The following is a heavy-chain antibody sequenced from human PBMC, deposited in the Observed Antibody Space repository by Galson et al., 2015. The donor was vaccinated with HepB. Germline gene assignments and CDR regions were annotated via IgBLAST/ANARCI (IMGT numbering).Heavy chain of an antibody. CDR2: INPSSGGT. J-gene: IGHJ4*02. D-gene: IGHD2-2*02. Sequence: SVKVSCKASGYNFAEFYIHWVRQAPGQGLEWMGWINPSSGGTKYAQKFQGRVTMTRDTSISTAYMELTRLTSDDTAVYYCARAIPRFPFDSWGQGTLVTVSS. CDR3: ARAIPRFPFDS. CDR1: GYNFAEFY. V-gene: IGHV1-2*02.